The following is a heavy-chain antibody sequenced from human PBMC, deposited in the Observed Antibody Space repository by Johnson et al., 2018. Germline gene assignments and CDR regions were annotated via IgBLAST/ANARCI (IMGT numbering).Heavy chain of an antibody. V-gene: IGHV3-33*01. CDR3: ARDLNGSSTSCYIGYYYYGMDV. D-gene: IGHD2-2*02. Sequence: VQLVESGGGVVQXGRSLRLXCAASGFTFSSYGMHWVRQAPGKGVEWVAVIRYDGSHTYYADSVKGRFNISRDNSKNTEDLQMKSQRAEDTCVYYWARDLNGSSTSCYIGYYYYGMDVWGQGTTVTVSS. J-gene: IGHJ6*02. CDR2: IRYDGSHT. CDR1: GFTFSSYG.